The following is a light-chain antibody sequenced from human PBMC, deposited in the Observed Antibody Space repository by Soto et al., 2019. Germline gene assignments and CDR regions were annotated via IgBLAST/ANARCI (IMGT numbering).Light chain of an antibody. V-gene: IGKV1-39*01. CDR1: QTISTY. Sequence: DIQMTQSPSSLSASVGDRVTITCRASQTISTYLNWCQQKPGEAPKLLIYAASKLQSGVPSRFSGSGSGTDFTLTISSLQPEDFATYYCQQSHGIPYTFGQGTKLENK. CDR2: AAS. CDR3: QQSHGIPYT. J-gene: IGKJ2*01.